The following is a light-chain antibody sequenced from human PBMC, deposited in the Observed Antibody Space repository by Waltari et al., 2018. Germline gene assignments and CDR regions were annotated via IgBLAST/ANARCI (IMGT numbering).Light chain of an antibody. V-gene: IGKV3-15*01. J-gene: IGKJ2*01. CDR3: QQSNNWPYT. CDR2: GAS. CDR1: QSVGNK. Sequence: EIEMTQSPATLSVSPGERATVSCRASQSVGNKLAWYQQKPGQTPRLLFYGASTRATGIPGRFSGRGSGTEFTLTISSLQSEDFAVYYCQQSNNWPYTFGQGTKLEIK.